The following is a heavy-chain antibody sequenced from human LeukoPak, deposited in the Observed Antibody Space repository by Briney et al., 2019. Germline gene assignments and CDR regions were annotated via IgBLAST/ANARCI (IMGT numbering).Heavy chain of an antibody. V-gene: IGHV3-15*01. CDR2: IKSKTDGGTT. Sequence: GGSLRLSCAASGFTFSNAWMSWVRQAPGKGLEWVGRIKSKTDGGTTDYAAPVKDRFTISRDDSKTTLYLQMNSLKTEDTAVYYCTTAGYSSGWPPNYWGQGTLVTVSS. CDR3: TTAGYSSGWPPNY. D-gene: IGHD6-19*01. CDR1: GFTFSNAW. J-gene: IGHJ4*02.